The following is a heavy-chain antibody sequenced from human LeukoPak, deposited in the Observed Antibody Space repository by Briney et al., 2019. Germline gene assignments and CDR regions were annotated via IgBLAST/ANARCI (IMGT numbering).Heavy chain of an antibody. V-gene: IGHV3-53*01. Sequence: PGGSLRLSCAASGFIVSSNYMSWVRQAPGKGLEWVSVIYSGGSTYYADSVKGRFTISRDNSKNTLYLQMNSLRAEDTAVYYCARDLANNWYFDLWGRGTLVTVSS. D-gene: IGHD2/OR15-2a*01. CDR1: GFIVSSNY. J-gene: IGHJ2*01. CDR3: ARDLANNWYFDL. CDR2: IYSGGST.